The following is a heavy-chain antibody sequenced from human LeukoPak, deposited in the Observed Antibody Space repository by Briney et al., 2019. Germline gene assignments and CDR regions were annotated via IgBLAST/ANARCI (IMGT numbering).Heavy chain of an antibody. J-gene: IGHJ4*02. CDR1: GFTFSNAW. CDR2: IKSRTDGATT. Sequence: GGSLRLSCAASGFTFSNAWMSWVRQAPGKGLEWVGRIKSRTDGATTDYAAPVKGRFTISRDDSKNTLYLQMNSLKTEGTAVYYCTTSHSGSYYWYFDSWGQGTLVTASS. V-gene: IGHV3-15*01. D-gene: IGHD1-26*01. CDR3: TTSHSGSYYWYFDS.